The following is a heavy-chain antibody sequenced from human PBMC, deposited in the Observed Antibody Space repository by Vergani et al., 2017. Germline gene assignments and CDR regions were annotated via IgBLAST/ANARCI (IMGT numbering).Heavy chain of an antibody. J-gene: IGHJ3*02. D-gene: IGHD4-23*01. CDR1: GYTFTGYY. Sequence: QVQLVQSGAEVKKPGASVKVSCKASGYTFTGYYMHWVRQAPGQGLEWMGWINPNSGGTNYAQKFQGRVTMTRDTSISTAYMELSRLRSDDTAVYYCARERHDYGGGSDAFDIWGQGTMVTVSS. CDR3: ARERHDYGGGSDAFDI. V-gene: IGHV1-2*02. CDR2: INPNSGGT.